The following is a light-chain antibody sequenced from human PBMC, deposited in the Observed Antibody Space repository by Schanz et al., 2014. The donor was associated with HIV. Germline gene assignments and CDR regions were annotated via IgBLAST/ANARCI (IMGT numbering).Light chain of an antibody. V-gene: IGLV2-14*03. J-gene: IGLJ2*01. CDR1: NSDLGGYKS. Sequence: QSALTQPASVSGAPGQSITISCTGTNSDLGGYKSLSWYQQHPGKAPKLMIYDVNNRPSGISDRFSGSKSGNTASLTISGLQADDEDYYYCASYTSNRTVTFGGGTKLTVL. CDR2: DVN. CDR3: ASYTSNRTVT.